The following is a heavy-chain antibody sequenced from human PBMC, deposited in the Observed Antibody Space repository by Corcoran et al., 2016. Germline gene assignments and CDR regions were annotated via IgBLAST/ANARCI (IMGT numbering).Heavy chain of an antibody. V-gene: IGHV4-34*01. J-gene: IGHJ6*02. CDR1: GGSFSGYY. CDR3: AGNVGVPAASGMVMTIEETTYDYYGMDV. CDR2: INHSGST. D-gene: IGHD2-2*01. Sequence: QVQLQQWGAGLLKPSETLSLTCAVYGGSFSGYYWSWIRQPPGKGLEWIGEINHSGSTNYNPSLKSRVTISVDTSKNQLSLKLSSVTAADTAVDYWAGNVGVPAASGMVMTIEETTYDYYGMDVWGQGTTVTVSS.